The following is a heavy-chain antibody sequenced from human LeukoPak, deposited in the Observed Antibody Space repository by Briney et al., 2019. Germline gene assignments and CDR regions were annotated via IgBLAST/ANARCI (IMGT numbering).Heavy chain of an antibody. CDR3: AKDHYYYDSSGYMSIFSDY. CDR1: GFAFSSYG. Sequence: GGSRRLSCAASGFAFSSYGMHWVRQAPGKGLEWVAFIRYDGSNKYYADSVKGRFTISRDNSKNTLYLQMNGLRAEDTAVYYCAKDHYYYDSSGYMSIFSDYWGQGTLVTVFS. J-gene: IGHJ4*02. V-gene: IGHV3-30*02. CDR2: IRYDGSNK. D-gene: IGHD3-22*01.